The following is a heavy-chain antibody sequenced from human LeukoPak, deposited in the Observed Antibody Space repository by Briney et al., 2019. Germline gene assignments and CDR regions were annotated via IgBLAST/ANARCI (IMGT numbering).Heavy chain of an antibody. V-gene: IGHV4-39*07. CDR2: IYYGGST. CDR1: GGSISRSTYY. J-gene: IGHJ4*02. D-gene: IGHD3-22*01. CDR3: ARVKRSDYYDSSGYYYLFDY. Sequence: SETLSLTCTVSGGSISRSTYYWGWIRQSPGKGLEWIGTIYYGGSTYYNPSLKNRVTISVDTSKNQFSLKLSSVTAADTAVYYCARVKRSDYYDSSGYYYLFDYWGQGTLVTVSS.